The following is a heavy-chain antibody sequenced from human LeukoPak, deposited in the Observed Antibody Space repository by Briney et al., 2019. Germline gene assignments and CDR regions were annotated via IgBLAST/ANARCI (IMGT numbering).Heavy chain of an antibody. CDR3: ARGIGSSWYAMVY. V-gene: IGHV3-23*01. CDR2: ISGSGGST. CDR1: GFTFNNYA. D-gene: IGHD6-13*01. J-gene: IGHJ4*02. Sequence: GGSLRLSCAASGFTFNNYAMSWVRQAPGKGREWVSGISGSGGSTYYADSVKGRFTISRDNAKNSLYLQMNSLRAEDTAVYYCARGIGSSWYAMVYRGQGTLVTVSS.